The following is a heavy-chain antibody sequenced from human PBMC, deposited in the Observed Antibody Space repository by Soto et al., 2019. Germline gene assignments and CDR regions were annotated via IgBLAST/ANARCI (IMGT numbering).Heavy chain of an antibody. V-gene: IGHV3-23*01. Sequence: GGSLRLSCAASGFSFINYAMTWVRLAPGKGLEWVSAISGSGDSTYYADSVKGRFTISRDNSKNTLYLQMNSLRAEDTAVYYCARHPERIAEIGWFDPWGQGTLVTVSS. D-gene: IGHD6-13*01. J-gene: IGHJ5*02. CDR3: ARHPERIAEIGWFDP. CDR2: ISGSGDST. CDR1: GFSFINYA.